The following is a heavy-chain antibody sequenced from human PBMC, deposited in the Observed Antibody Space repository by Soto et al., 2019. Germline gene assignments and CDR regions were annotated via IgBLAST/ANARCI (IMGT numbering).Heavy chain of an antibody. Sequence: GVLRLSCAASGFTFSSYAMSWVLQAPGKGLEWVSAISGSGGSTYYADSVKGRFTISRDNSKNTLYLQMNSLRAEDTDVYYCANEVEVAAFDIWGQGTMVTVSS. V-gene: IGHV3-23*01. J-gene: IGHJ3*02. CDR2: ISGSGGST. CDR3: ANEVEVAAFDI. D-gene: IGHD1-1*01. CDR1: GFTFSSYA.